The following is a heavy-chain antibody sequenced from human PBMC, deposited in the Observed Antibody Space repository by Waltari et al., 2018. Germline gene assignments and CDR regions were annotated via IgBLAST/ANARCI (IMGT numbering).Heavy chain of an antibody. V-gene: IGHV1-8*03. CDR2: MNPNSGNT. Sequence: QVQLVQSGADVKKPGASVKVACKASGYTFTSYDINWVRQATGQGLEGMGWMNPNSGNTGYSQNFQVRVTITRNTSISTAYIELRILGSEDTAVYYCARGGLLAEFREDYWGQGTLVTVSS. D-gene: IGHD3-16*01. CDR1: GYTFTSYD. J-gene: IGHJ4*02. CDR3: ARGGLLAEFREDY.